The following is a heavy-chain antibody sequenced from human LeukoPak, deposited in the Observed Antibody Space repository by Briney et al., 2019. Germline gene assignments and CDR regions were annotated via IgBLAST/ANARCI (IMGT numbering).Heavy chain of an antibody. D-gene: IGHD6-19*01. CDR2: INQRRNT. Sequence: SETLSLTCVVYGESFSGYSWSWIRQPPGKGLEWIGEINQRRNTNYNPSLKSRVTTSIDTSKNQFSLKLSPVTAADTAVYYCARHGWHAWYFDLWGRGTLVTVSS. J-gene: IGHJ2*01. CDR3: ARHGWHAWYFDL. V-gene: IGHV4-34*01. CDR1: GESFSGYS.